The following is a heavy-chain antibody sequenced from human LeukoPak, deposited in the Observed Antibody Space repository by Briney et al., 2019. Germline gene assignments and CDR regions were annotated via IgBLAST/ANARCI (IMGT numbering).Heavy chain of an antibody. D-gene: IGHD3-3*01. CDR1: GFTFSSYA. J-gene: IGHJ3*02. CDR3: ASWEWPSSDAFDI. CDR2: ISYDGSNK. V-gene: IGHV3-30*04. Sequence: GGSLRLSCAASGFTFSSYAMHWVRQAPGMGLEWVAVISYDGSNKYYADSVKGRFTISRDNSKNTLYLQMNSLRAEDTAVYYCASWEWPSSDAFDIWGQGTMVTVSS.